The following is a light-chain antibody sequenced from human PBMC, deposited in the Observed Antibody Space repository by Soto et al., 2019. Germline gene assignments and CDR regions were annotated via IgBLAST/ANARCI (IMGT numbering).Light chain of an antibody. J-gene: IGKJ1*01. CDR3: QQYHPWPRT. Sequence: EILMTQSPATLSVSPGETATLSCRASQSVSRNLAWYQQKPGQAPRLLMSSASTRATGFPARFGGSGSETEFTPTINNLQSEDVAVYYGQQYHPWPRTFGQGTKVEV. V-gene: IGKV3-15*01. CDR1: QSVSRN. CDR2: SAS.